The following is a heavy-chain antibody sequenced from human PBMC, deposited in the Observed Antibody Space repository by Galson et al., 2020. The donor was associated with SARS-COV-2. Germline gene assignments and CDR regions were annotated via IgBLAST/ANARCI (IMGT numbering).Heavy chain of an antibody. J-gene: IGHJ4*02. CDR3: ARDPGRSVSATPFFDY. Sequence: SETLSLTCTVSGASISSNPYYWNWIRQPAGKGLEWIGHIYATGSTWYNPSLKSRVTISVDTSNNQFSLKLTSATAADTAVYYCARDPGRSVSATPFFDYWGRGTLVTVSS. D-gene: IGHD2-15*01. CDR1: GASISSNPYY. CDR2: IYATGST. V-gene: IGHV4-61*09.